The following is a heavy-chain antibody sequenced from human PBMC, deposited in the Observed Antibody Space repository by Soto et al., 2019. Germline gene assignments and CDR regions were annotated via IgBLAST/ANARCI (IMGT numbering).Heavy chain of an antibody. Sequence: QVQLQESGPGLVKPSETLSLTCTVSGGSISSYYWSWIRQPPGKGLEWIGYIYYSGSTNYNPSLKSRVTISVDTSKNQFSLKLSSVTAADTAVYYCARHLLAHSSWYGRDAFDIWGQGTMVTVSS. CDR2: IYYSGST. V-gene: IGHV4-59*08. D-gene: IGHD6-13*01. CDR3: ARHLLAHSSWYGRDAFDI. CDR1: GGSISSYY. J-gene: IGHJ3*02.